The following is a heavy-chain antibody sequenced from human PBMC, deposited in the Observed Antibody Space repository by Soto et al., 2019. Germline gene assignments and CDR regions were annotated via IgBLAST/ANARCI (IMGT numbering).Heavy chain of an antibody. J-gene: IGHJ4*02. Sequence: PSQTLSLTCAISGDSVSSNSAAWNWIRQSPSRGLEWLGRTYYRSKWYNDYAVSVKSRITINPDTSKNQFSLQLNSVTPEDTAVYYCARDRSEVIGYSSSWSAGGYYFDYWGQGTQVTVSS. V-gene: IGHV6-1*01. CDR1: GDSVSSNSAA. CDR3: ARDRSEVIGYSSSWSAGGYYFDY. D-gene: IGHD6-13*01. CDR2: TYYRSKWYN.